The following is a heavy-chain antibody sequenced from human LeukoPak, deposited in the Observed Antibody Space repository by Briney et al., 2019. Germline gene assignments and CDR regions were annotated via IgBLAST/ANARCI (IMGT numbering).Heavy chain of an antibody. J-gene: IGHJ4*02. CDR3: AKGLSAVAGTILFDY. CDR1: GFTFSSYA. D-gene: IGHD6-19*01. Sequence: GRSLRLSCAASGFTFSSYAMSWVRQAPGKGLEWVSAISGSGGSTYYADSVKGRFTISRDNSKNTLYLQMNSLRAEGTAVYYCAKGLSAVAGTILFDYWGQGTLVTVSS. CDR2: ISGSGGST. V-gene: IGHV3-23*01.